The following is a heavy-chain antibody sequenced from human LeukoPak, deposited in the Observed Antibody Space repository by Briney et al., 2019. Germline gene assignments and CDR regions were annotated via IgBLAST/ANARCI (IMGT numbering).Heavy chain of an antibody. CDR2: ISSSGSTI. Sequence: PGGSLRLSCAASGFTFSSYEMNWVRQAPGKGLEWVSYISSSGSTIYYADSVKGRFSISRDNANNSVYLQMDSLRPEDMALYYCARAHFLGDTPAAFDYWGQGTLVTVSS. V-gene: IGHV3-48*03. J-gene: IGHJ4*02. CDR1: GFTFSSYE. CDR3: ARAHFLGDTPAAFDY. D-gene: IGHD2-21*02.